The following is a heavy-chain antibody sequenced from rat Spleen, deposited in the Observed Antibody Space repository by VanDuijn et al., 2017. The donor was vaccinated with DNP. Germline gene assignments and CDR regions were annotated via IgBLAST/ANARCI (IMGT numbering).Heavy chain of an antibody. CDR2: ITTGGGHT. CDR3: AKDYHFYAMDA. J-gene: IGHJ4*01. CDR1: GFTFSRYW. V-gene: IGHV5-58*01. Sequence: EVQLVEIGGDLVQPGRSLKLSCLASGFTFSRYWMYWIRQAPTKGLEWVASITTGGGHTYYRDSVKGRFTISRDNAKNTQYLQMNSLRSEDTATYYCAKDYHFYAMDAWGQGTSVTVSS.